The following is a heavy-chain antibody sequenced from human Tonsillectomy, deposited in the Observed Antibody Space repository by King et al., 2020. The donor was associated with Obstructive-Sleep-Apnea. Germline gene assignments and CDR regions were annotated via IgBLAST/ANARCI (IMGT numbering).Heavy chain of an antibody. Sequence: VQLVQSGGGLVQPGGSLRLSCAASGFTFSSYWMSWVRQAPGKGLEWVANIKQDGSEKYYVDSVKGRFTISRDNAKNSLYLQMNSLRAEDTAVYYCARGLYYAFWSGIRGDYYGMDVWGQGTTVTVSS. V-gene: IGHV3-7*03. J-gene: IGHJ6*02. CDR1: GFTFSSYW. CDR2: IKQDGSEK. D-gene: IGHD3-3*01. CDR3: ARGLYYAFWSGIRGDYYGMDV.